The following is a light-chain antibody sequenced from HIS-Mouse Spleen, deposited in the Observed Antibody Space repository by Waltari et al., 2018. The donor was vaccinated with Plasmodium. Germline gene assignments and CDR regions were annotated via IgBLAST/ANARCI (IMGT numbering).Light chain of an antibody. V-gene: IGKV3-20*01. Sequence: EIVLTQSPGTLSLSPGERATLSCRASQSVSSSYLAWYQQKPGQAPRLLIYGASSRATGIPDRFSGSGSGIDFTLTISRLEPEDFAVYYCPQYGSSPYTFGQGTKLEIK. CDR1: QSVSSSY. CDR2: GAS. CDR3: PQYGSSPYT. J-gene: IGKJ2*01.